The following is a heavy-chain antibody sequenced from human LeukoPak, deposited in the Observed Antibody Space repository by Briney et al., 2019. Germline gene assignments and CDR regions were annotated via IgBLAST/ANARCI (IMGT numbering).Heavy chain of an antibody. J-gene: IGHJ4*02. D-gene: IGHD3-16*01. Sequence: PSGTLSLTCAVSGVLLSTSNWWSWVRQSPGKGLEWIGRIQTSGSTNYNPSLKSRVTMSLDTSKNQCTLKLFSVTAADTAVYYCARVGDYALKDWGQGTLVTVSS. CDR1: GVLLSTSNW. V-gene: IGHV4-4*02. CDR3: ARVGDYALKD. CDR2: IQTSGST.